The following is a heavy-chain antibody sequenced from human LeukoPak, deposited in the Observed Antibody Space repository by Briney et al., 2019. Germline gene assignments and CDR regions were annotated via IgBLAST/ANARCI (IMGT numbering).Heavy chain of an antibody. CDR3: ASGGLYYYDSSGYSDAFDI. D-gene: IGHD3-22*01. CDR1: GGSISSSSYY. V-gene: IGHV4-39*07. Sequence: SETLSLTCTVSGGSISSSSYYWGWIRQPPGKGLEWIGSIYYSGSTYYNPSLKSRVTISVDTSKNQFSLKLSSVTAADTAVYYCASGGLYYYDSSGYSDAFDIWGQGTMVTVSS. CDR2: IYYSGST. J-gene: IGHJ3*02.